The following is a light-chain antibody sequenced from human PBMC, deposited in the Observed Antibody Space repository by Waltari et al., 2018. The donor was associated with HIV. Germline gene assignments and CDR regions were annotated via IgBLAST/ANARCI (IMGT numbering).Light chain of an antibody. CDR1: SSNIGSNT. Sequence: QSVLNQSPSASGTPGQRVIISCSGSSSNIGSNTVTWYQQFPGTAPKLLIYSYGQRPSGVPERFSGSKSATSASLAISGLRSEDEADYYCATWDDSLNAWVFGRGTKLTVL. CDR3: ATWDDSLNAWV. V-gene: IGLV1-44*01. J-gene: IGLJ3*02. CDR2: SYG.